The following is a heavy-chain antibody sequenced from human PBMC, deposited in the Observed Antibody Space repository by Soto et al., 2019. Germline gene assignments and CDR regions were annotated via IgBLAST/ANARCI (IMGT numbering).Heavy chain of an antibody. V-gene: IGHV3-30-3*01. CDR3: ARAGCDGGTCYTLVGLRYGMDV. D-gene: IGHD2-15*01. CDR1: GFTFSNYA. J-gene: IGHJ6*02. Sequence: QVQLVESGGGVVQPGRSLRLSCAASGFTFSNYAMYWVRQAPGKGLEWVAVISYDGNNNYYADSVKGRFTISRDNSKNTLYLQIKSLRAEDTAVYYCARAGCDGGTCYTLVGLRYGMDVWGQGTTVTVSS. CDR2: ISYDGNNN.